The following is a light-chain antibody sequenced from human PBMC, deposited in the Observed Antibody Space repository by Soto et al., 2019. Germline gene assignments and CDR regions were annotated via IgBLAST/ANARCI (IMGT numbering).Light chain of an antibody. CDR1: SSDVGSYNL. V-gene: IGLV2-23*01. Sequence: QSALTQPASVSGSPGQSITISCTGTSSDVGSYNLVSWYQQHPGKAPKLIIFEGTKRPSGISNRFSGSKSGNTASLTISGLQAEDEADYYCCSYAGSRTLYVFGTGTK. J-gene: IGLJ1*01. CDR2: EGT. CDR3: CSYAGSRTLYV.